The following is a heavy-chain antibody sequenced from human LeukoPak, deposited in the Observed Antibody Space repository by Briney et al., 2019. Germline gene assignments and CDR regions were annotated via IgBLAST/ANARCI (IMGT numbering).Heavy chain of an antibody. V-gene: IGHV5-51*01. D-gene: IGHD6-19*01. CDR1: GYRFTSYW. J-gene: IGHJ4*02. CDR2: IYPGDSDT. CDR3: ARHRPHTDSNSVADYYFDY. Sequence: GESLKISCKGSGYRFTSYWIGWVRQMPGKGLEWMGIIYPGDSDTKYSPSFQGQVTISADRAISTAYLQWSNLKASDTAMYYCARHRPHTDSNSVADYYFDYWGQGTLVTVSS.